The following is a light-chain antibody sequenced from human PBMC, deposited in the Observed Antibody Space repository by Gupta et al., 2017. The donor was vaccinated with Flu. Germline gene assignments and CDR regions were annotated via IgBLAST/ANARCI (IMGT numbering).Light chain of an antibody. V-gene: IGKV1-5*03. CDR1: QNILRF. Sequence: DIQMTQSPSTLSASVGDRVTFTCRASQNILRFLAWYQHKPGQAPKLLIYESSTLAYGVPSRFSGSGSETEFSLSIIGLQPDDFATYYCQQDDTSILSFGGGTKVQI. CDR2: ESS. CDR3: QQDDTSILS. J-gene: IGKJ4*01.